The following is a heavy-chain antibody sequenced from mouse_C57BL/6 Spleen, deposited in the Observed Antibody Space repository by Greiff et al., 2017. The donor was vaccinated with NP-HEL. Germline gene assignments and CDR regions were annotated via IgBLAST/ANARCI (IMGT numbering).Heavy chain of an antibody. CDR3: ARAPIYDGYYLDY. V-gene: IGHV1-22*01. D-gene: IGHD2-3*01. CDR1: GYTFTDYN. J-gene: IGHJ2*01. Sequence: EVQLQQSGPELVKPGASVKMSCKASGYTFTDYNMHWVKQSHGKSLEWIGYINPNNGGTSYNQKFKGKATLTVNKSSSTAYMELRSLTSEDAAVYYCARAPIYDGYYLDYWGQGTTLTVSS. CDR2: INPNNGGT.